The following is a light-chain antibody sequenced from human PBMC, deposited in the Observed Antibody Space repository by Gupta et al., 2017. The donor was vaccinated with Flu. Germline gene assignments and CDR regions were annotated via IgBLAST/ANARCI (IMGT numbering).Light chain of an antibody. Sequence: QSVLTQPPSASGTPGQRVTIPCSGSSSNIGDNSVNWYLQVPGTAPKLLIYNNSQRPSGVPARFSGSKSGTSASLAISGLQAEDEADYYCSAWDDSLNGLVFGTGTKVTVL. J-gene: IGLJ1*01. CDR2: NNS. V-gene: IGLV1-44*01. CDR1: SSNIGDNS. CDR3: SAWDDSLNGLV.